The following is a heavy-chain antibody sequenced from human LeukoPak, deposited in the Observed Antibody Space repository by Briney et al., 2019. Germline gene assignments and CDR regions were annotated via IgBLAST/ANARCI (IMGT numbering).Heavy chain of an antibody. CDR3: AKDTSAWWYHRAYMNV. V-gene: IGHV3-23*01. J-gene: IGHJ6*03. Sequence: GGSLRLSCAASGFTFSDYAMSWVRQAPGGGLEWVSAISGSGDKTFHADSVKGRFTTSRDNSKNTLSLQMSSLRVEDSAVYFCAKDTSAWWYHRAYMNVWGTGTTVTVSS. D-gene: IGHD2-15*01. CDR1: GFTFSDYA. CDR2: ISGSGDKT.